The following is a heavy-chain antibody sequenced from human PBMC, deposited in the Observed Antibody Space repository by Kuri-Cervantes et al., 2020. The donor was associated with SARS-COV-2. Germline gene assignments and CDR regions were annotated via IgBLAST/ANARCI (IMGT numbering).Heavy chain of an antibody. CDR3: ASMDYGGNA. V-gene: IGHV1-3*02. Sequence: ASVKVSCKSSGYTLKYALHWVRQAPGQRLEWMGWSNAGHGDTEFSQELQDRVTITRDTSTSTVYMELSSLRSEDTAVYYCASMDYGGNAWGQGTLVTVSS. CDR1: GYTLKYA. D-gene: IGHD4-23*01. CDR2: SNAGHGDT. J-gene: IGHJ5*02.